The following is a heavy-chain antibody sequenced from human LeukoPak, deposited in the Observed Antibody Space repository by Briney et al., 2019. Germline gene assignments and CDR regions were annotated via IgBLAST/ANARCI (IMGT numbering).Heavy chain of an antibody. Sequence: PSETLSLTCTVSGGSISSSSYYWGWIRQPPGKGLEWIGSIYYSGSTYYNPSLKSRVTISVDTSKNQFSLKLSSVTAADTAVYYCARVSGKEYQLLSHDAFDIWGQGTMVTVSS. CDR3: ARVSGKEYQLLSHDAFDI. D-gene: IGHD2-2*01. CDR2: IYYSGST. V-gene: IGHV4-39*07. J-gene: IGHJ3*02. CDR1: GGSISSSSYY.